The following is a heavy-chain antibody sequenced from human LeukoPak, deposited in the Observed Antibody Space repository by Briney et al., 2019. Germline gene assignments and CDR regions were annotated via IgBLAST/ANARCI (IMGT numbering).Heavy chain of an antibody. CDR2: ISSSSSTI. D-gene: IGHD6-13*01. CDR1: GFTFSSYE. J-gene: IGHJ3*02. V-gene: IGHV3-48*01. CDR3: ARPSSLGAFDI. Sequence: GGSLRLSCAASGFTFSSYEMNWVRQAPGKGLEWVSYISSSSSTIYYADSVKGRFTISRDNAKNSLYLQMNSLRAEDTAVYYCARPSSLGAFDIWGQETMVTVSS.